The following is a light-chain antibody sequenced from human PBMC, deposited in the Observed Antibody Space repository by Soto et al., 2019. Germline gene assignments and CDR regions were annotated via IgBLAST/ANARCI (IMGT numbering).Light chain of an antibody. CDR1: QSLLHSNGYNY. CDR2: LGS. V-gene: IGKV2-28*01. J-gene: IGKJ3*01. CDR3: MQALQTLLFT. Sequence: DIVMTQSPLSLPVTPGEPASISCRSSQSLLHSNGYNYLDWYLQKPGQSPQLLIYLGSNRASGVPDRFSGSGSGTDFTLKISRVEAEDVGVYCCMQALQTLLFTFGPGTKVDIK.